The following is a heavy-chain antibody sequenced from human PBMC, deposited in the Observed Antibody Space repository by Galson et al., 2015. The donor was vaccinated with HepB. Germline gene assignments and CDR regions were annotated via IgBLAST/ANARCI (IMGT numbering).Heavy chain of an antibody. J-gene: IGHJ6*03. CDR3: ARDGAAAGYYYYYMDV. Sequence: SLRLSCAASGFTVSSNYMSWVRQAPGKGLEWVSVIYSGGSTYYADSVKGRFTISRDNSKNTLYLQMNSLRAEDTAVYYCARDGAAAGYYYYYMDVWGKGTTVTVSS. D-gene: IGHD6-13*01. CDR2: IYSGGST. V-gene: IGHV3-66*01. CDR1: GFTVSSNY.